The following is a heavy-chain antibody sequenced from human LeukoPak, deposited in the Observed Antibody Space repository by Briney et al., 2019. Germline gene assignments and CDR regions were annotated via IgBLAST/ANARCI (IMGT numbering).Heavy chain of an antibody. V-gene: IGHV3-23*01. CDR1: GFTFSSYA. CDR3: AKELLWFGESSYAFDI. Sequence: GGSLRLSCAASGFTFSSYAMSWVRQAPGKGLEWVSAISGSGGSTYYADSVKGRFTISRDNSKNTLYLQMNSLRAEDTAVYYCAKELLWFGESSYAFDIWGQGTMVTVSS. CDR2: ISGSGGST. D-gene: IGHD3-10*01. J-gene: IGHJ3*02.